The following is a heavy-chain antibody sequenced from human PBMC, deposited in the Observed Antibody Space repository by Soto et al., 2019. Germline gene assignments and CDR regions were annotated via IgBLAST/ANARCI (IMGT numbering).Heavy chain of an antibody. CDR2: ISWNSGTI. D-gene: IGHD6-13*01. J-gene: IGHJ6*02. CDR1: GFTFDDYA. CDR3: AKDMRGGSSSSRYYYGLDV. V-gene: IGHV3-9*01. Sequence: EVQLVESGGGLVQPGRSLRLSCAASGFTFDDYAMHWVRQAPGKGLEWVSGISWNSGTIVYADSVEGRVTISRDNAKNSLYLQMNSLRGEDTALYYCAKDMRGGSSSSRYYYGLDVWGQGTTVTVSS.